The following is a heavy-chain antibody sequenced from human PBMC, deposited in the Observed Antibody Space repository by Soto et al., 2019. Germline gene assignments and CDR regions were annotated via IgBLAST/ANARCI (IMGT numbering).Heavy chain of an antibody. CDR1: GFTFSSYW. Sequence: EVQLVESGGGLVQPGGSLRLSCAAAGFTFSSYWMHWVRQAPEKGLVWVSRINSAGSSTYYADSVKGRFTIARDNAKNTLYLQMNSLRAEDTAVYYCSNWFDPWGQGTLVTVSS. CDR3: SNWFDP. CDR2: INSAGSST. J-gene: IGHJ5*02. V-gene: IGHV3-74*01.